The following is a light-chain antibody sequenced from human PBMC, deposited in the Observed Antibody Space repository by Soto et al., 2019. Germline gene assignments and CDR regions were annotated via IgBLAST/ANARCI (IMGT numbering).Light chain of an antibody. Sequence: DIQMTQSPSTLSASAGDRVTITCRASQSINRWLAWYQQKPGKAPKLLINDASSLESGVPSSFSGSGSGTDFPLTISSLQPDDFATYYCQQFHSFPITFGQGTRL. CDR2: DAS. CDR1: QSINRW. V-gene: IGKV1-5*01. CDR3: QQFHSFPIT. J-gene: IGKJ5*01.